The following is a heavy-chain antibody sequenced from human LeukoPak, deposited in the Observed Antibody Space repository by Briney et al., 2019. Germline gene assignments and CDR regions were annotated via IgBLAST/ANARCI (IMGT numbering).Heavy chain of an antibody. V-gene: IGHV3-43*01. CDR1: GFTFDDYT. CDR3: ARIAAAGTTYYYYMDV. J-gene: IGHJ6*03. Sequence: GGSLRLSCAASGFTFDDYTMHWVRQAPGKGMEWVSLISWDGGSTYYADSVKGRFTISRDNSKNSLYLQMNSLRTEDTALYYCARIAAAGTTYYYYMDVWRKGTTVTVSS. CDR2: ISWDGGST. D-gene: IGHD6-13*01.